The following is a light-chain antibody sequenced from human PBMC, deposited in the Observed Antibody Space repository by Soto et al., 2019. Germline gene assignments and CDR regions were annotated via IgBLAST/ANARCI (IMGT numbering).Light chain of an antibody. J-gene: IGLJ3*02. V-gene: IGLV3-21*04. Sequence: SYELTHPPSVSVAPGQTATITCGGKNIGSKSVHWYQQKPGQAPVVVIYNDRDPPSGIPERLSGSNSGNTATLTISMVEAGDEADYYCQVWDGIIDLVFGGGTKLTVL. CDR1: NIGSKS. CDR2: NDR. CDR3: QVWDGIIDLV.